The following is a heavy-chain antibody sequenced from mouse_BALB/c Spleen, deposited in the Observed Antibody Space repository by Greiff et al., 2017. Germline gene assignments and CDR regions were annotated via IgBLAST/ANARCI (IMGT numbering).Heavy chain of an antibody. CDR2: IDPYYGGT. D-gene: IGHD2-4*01. J-gene: IGHJ4*01. V-gene: IGHV1-39*01. CDR1: GYSFTGYN. CDR3: ARKVYYDYEGYAMDY. Sequence: EVKLVESGPELEKPGASVKISCKASGYSFTGYNMNWVKQSNGKSLEWIGNIDPYYGGTSYNQKFKGKATLTADKSSNTAYMQLSSLTSEDSAVYFCARKVYYDYEGYAMDYWGQGTSVTVSS.